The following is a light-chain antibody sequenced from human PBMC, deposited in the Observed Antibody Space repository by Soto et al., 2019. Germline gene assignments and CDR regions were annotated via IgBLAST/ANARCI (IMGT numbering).Light chain of an antibody. CDR2: GAS. CDR3: QQYGSSLVFS. J-gene: IGKJ3*01. V-gene: IGKV3-20*01. CDR1: QSVSSSY. Sequence: EIVLTQSPGTLSLSPGERATLSCRASQSVSSSYLAWYQQKPGQAPRLLIYGASSRATGIPDRFSGSGSGTDFPLTISILEPEDFAVYYCQQYGSSLVFSFGAGTKVDIK.